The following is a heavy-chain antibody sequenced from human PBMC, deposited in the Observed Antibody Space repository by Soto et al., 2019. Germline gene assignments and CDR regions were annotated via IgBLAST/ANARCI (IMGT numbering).Heavy chain of an antibody. Sequence: SSVKVSCKSSGGTFSIYAISWVRQAPGQLLEWMGGIIPIFGTANYAQKFQGRVTITADESTSTAYMELSSLRSEDTAVYYCARDGNYDSSGPRDAFDIWGQGTMVTVSS. CDR1: GGTFSIYA. CDR2: IIPIFGTA. V-gene: IGHV1-69*13. CDR3: ARDGNYDSSGPRDAFDI. J-gene: IGHJ3*02. D-gene: IGHD3-22*01.